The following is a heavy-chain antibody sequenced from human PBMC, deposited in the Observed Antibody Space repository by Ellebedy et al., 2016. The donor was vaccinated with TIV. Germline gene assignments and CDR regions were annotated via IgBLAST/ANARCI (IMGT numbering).Heavy chain of an antibody. V-gene: IGHV4-59*08. J-gene: IGHJ4*02. Sequence: MPSETLSLTCTVSGASISSYYWSWIRQPPGKGLEWIGYIYSSGSTNYNPSLKSRVTISVDTSKTQFSLKLSSVPAADTAVYYCASESNSGYFDYWGQGILVTVSS. CDR3: ASESNSGYFDY. CDR1: GASISSYY. D-gene: IGHD4-11*01. CDR2: IYSSGST.